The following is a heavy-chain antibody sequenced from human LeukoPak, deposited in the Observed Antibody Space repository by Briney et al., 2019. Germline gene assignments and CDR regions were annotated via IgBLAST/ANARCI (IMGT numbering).Heavy chain of an antibody. CDR3: ARGAAGTYDFDY. CDR2: INPNCGGT. CDR1: GYTFTSYA. V-gene: IGHV1-2*04. J-gene: IGHJ4*02. Sequence: GASVKVSCKASGYTFTSYAMHWVRQAPGQRLEWMGWINPNCGGTNYAQKFQGWVTMTRDTSISTAYMELSRLRSDDTAVYYCARGAAGTYDFDYWGQGTLVTVSS. D-gene: IGHD6-13*01.